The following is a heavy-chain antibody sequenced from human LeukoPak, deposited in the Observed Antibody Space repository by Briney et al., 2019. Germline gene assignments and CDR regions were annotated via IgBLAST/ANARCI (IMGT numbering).Heavy chain of an antibody. J-gene: IGHJ3*02. CDR1: GGSISSGDYY. V-gene: IGHV4-30-4*01. CDR3: ASSGVRYAFDI. CDR2: IYYSGST. D-gene: IGHD6-25*01. Sequence: SETLSLTCTVSGGSISSGDYYWSWIRQPPGKGLEWIGYIYYSGSTYYNPSLKSRVTISVDTSKNQFSLKLSSVTAADTAVYYCASSGVRYAFDIWGQGTMVTVSS.